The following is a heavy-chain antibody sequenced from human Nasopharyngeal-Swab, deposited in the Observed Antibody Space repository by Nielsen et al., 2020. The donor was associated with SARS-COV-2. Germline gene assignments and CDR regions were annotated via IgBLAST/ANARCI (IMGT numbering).Heavy chain of an antibody. CDR3: ARGFDP. J-gene: IGHJ5*02. Sequence: AGTLSLTGTASGCPISSYYWSWIRKPPGKGLEWIGYIYYSGSTNYNPSLKSRVTISVDTSKNQFSLKLSSVTAAETAVYYCARGFDPWGQGTLVTVSS. CDR1: GCPISSYY. V-gene: IGHV4-59*01. CDR2: IYYSGST.